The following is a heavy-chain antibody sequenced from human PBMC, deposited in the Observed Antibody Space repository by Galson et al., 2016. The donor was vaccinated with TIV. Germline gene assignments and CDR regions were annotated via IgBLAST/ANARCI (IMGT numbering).Heavy chain of an antibody. V-gene: IGHV5-10-1*01. CDR2: IHPSDSYT. J-gene: IGHJ5*02. Sequence: QSGAEVKKPGESLKISCKDSGYTFTNYWIAWLRQMPGKGLEWMGMIHPSDSYTNYSLSFQGHVTISAAKSISTAYLQWSSLKASDSAMYYCARRTLAVGTDANWFDPWGQGTLVAVSS. CDR3: ARRTLAVGTDANWFDP. CDR1: GYTFTNYW. D-gene: IGHD6-19*01.